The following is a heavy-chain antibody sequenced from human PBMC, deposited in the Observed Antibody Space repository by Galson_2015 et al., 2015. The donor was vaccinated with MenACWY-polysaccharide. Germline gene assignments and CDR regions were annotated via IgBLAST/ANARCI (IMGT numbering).Heavy chain of an antibody. D-gene: IGHD3-10*01. V-gene: IGHV3-53*01. CDR1: GFTVSSNF. CDR3: AFGPRGY. Sequence: SLRLSCAASGFTVSSNFMTWVRQAPGKGLEWVSVIYSGGSTYYADSVKGRFTLSRDNSKNTLYLQMNSLRAEDTAAYYCAFGPRGYWGQGTLVTVSS. CDR2: IYSGGST. J-gene: IGHJ4*02.